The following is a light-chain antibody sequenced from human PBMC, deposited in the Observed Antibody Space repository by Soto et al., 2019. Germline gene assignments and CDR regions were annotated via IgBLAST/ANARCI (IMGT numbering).Light chain of an antibody. CDR2: GAS. Sequence: EIVLTQSPGTLSLSPGERATLSCRASQSVSSSYLAWYQQKPGQAPRLLIYGASSRATGIPDRFSGSGSGTDFTLTISRLEPEDFGVYYCQQYGSSPWTFGQGTKVDFK. CDR1: QSVSSSY. V-gene: IGKV3-20*01. J-gene: IGKJ1*01. CDR3: QQYGSSPWT.